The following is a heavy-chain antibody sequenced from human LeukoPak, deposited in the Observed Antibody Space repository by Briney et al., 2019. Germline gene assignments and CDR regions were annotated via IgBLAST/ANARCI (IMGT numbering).Heavy chain of an antibody. D-gene: IGHD5-12*01. CDR1: GFTVSSNY. J-gene: IGHJ4*02. CDR2: IYSGGST. Sequence: PGGSLRLSCAASGFTVSSNYMSWVRQAPGKGLEWVSAIYSGGSTYYAVSVKGRFTISRHNSKNTLYLQMNSLRAEDTAVYYCAREFGYGDDYWGQGTLVTVSS. V-gene: IGHV3-53*04. CDR3: AREFGYGDDY.